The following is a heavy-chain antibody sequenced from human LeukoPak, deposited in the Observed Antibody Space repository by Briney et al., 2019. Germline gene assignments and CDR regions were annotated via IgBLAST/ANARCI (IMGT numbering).Heavy chain of an antibody. Sequence: GASVKVSCKASGYTFTSYYMHWVRQAPGQGLEWMGIINPSGGSTSYAQKFQGRVTMTRDTSTSTVYMELSSLRSEDTAVYYCARDLAYSGYYTQYQRYYYYMDVWGKGTTVTVSS. CDR1: GYTFTSYY. CDR2: INPSGGST. J-gene: IGHJ6*03. V-gene: IGHV1-46*01. D-gene: IGHD3-3*01. CDR3: ARDLAYSGYYTQYQRYYYYMDV.